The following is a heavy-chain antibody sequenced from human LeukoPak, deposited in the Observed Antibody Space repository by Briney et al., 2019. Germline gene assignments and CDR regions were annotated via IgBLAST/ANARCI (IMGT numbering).Heavy chain of an antibody. D-gene: IGHD2-2*02. CDR1: GYTLTELS. CDR2: FDPEDGET. CDR3: ATGIYCSSTSCYTYNWFDP. V-gene: IGHV1-24*01. J-gene: IGHJ5*02. Sequence: ASVKVSCKASGYTLTELSMHWVRQAPGKGLEWMGGFDPEDGETIYAQKFQGRVTMTEDTSTDTAYMELSSLRSEDTAVYYCATGIYCSSTSCYTYNWFDPWGQGTLVTVSS.